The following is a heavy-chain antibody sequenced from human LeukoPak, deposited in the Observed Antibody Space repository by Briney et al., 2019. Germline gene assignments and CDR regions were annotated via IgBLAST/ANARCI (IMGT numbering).Heavy chain of an antibody. CDR2: INPNSGGT. J-gene: IGHJ4*02. D-gene: IGHD5-18*01. Sequence: ASVKVSCKASGYTFTGYYMYWVRQAPGQGLEWMEWINPNSGGTNYAQKLQGRVTMTTDTSTSTAYMELRSLRSDDTAVYYCARDRRPYSYGQAFDYWGQGTLVTVSS. V-gene: IGHV1-2*02. CDR3: ARDRRPYSYGQAFDY. CDR1: GYTFTGYY.